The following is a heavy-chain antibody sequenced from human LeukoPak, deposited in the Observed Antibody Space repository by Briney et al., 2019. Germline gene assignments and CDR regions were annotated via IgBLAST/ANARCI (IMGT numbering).Heavy chain of an antibody. D-gene: IGHD3-3*01. CDR1: DGSISSGGSS. CDR2: IYDNGRT. CDR3: ARSGYYAFDI. Sequence: PSETLPLTCTVSDGSISSGGSSWSWVRQHPGKGLEWIGYIYDNGRTKYNSSLKSRLTISVDPSNNQFSLKLTSVTAADTAVYYCARSGYYAFDIWGQGTMVTVSS. V-gene: IGHV4-31*03. J-gene: IGHJ3*02.